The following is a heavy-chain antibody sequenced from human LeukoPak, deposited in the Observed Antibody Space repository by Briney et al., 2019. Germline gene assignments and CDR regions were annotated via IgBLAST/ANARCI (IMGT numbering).Heavy chain of an antibody. V-gene: IGHV3-23*01. CDR2: ISGSGGST. J-gene: IGHJ6*02. Sequence: GGSLRPSCAASGFTFSSYAMSWVRQAPGKGLEWVSVISGSGGSTYYADPVKGRFTISRDNSKNTLYLQMNSLRAEDTAVYYCAKTTGYYYYYGMDVWGQGTTVTVSS. CDR1: GFTFSSYA. CDR3: AKTTGYYYYYGMDV. D-gene: IGHD1-1*01.